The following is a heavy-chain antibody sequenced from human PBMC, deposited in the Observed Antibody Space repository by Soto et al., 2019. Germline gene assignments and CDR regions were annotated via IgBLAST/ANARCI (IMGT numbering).Heavy chain of an antibody. Sequence: GGSLRLSCAASGFTFSSYAMSWVRQAPGKGLEWVSAISGSGGSTYYADSVKGRFTISRDNSKNTLYLQMNSLRAEDTAVYYCAKSSAPDDIVVVVAASTDYWGQGTLVTVSS. CDR2: ISGSGGST. CDR1: GFTFSSYA. CDR3: AKSSAPDDIVVVVAASTDY. D-gene: IGHD2-15*01. V-gene: IGHV3-23*01. J-gene: IGHJ4*02.